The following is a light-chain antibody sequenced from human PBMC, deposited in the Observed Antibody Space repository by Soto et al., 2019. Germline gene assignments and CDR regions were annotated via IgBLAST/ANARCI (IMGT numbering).Light chain of an antibody. J-gene: IGKJ2*01. Sequence: DIQMTQSPSSLSASVGDTVTFTCRASQTVSTYLNCYLLKPGKAPKLLIYGASSLHSGVPSRFSANGSATEFALTISGLRPEDSATFYCQQSDKTPRTVGQGSRLE. CDR3: QQSDKTPRT. V-gene: IGKV1-39*01. CDR1: QTVSTY. CDR2: GAS.